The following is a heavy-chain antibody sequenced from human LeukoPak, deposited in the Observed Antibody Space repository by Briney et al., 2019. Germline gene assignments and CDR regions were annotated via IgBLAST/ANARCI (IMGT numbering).Heavy chain of an antibody. J-gene: IGHJ4*02. CDR1: GFTFSSYG. Sequence: GGSLRLSCAASGFTFSSYGMHWVRQAPGKGLEWVAFISYDGNNKYYADSVKGRFTISRDNSENTVYLQMSSLRAEDAAVYYCAKDQGGNYYDSTKYWGQGTLVTVSS. V-gene: IGHV3-30*18. CDR3: AKDQGGNYYDSTKY. CDR2: ISYDGNNK. D-gene: IGHD3-22*01.